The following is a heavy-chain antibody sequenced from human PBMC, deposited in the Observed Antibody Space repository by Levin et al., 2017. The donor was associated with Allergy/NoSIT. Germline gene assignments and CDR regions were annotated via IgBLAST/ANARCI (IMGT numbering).Heavy chain of an antibody. V-gene: IGHV3-30-3*01. J-gene: IGHJ4*02. D-gene: IGHD3-16*02. CDR2: ISYDGSNK. CDR1: GFTFSSYA. Sequence: GGSLRLSCAASGFTFSSYAMHWVRQAPGKGLEWVAVISYDGSNKYYADSVKGRFTISRDNSKNTLYLQMNSLRAEDTAVYYCARGLSHYDYVWGSYQPGLVDYWGQGTLVTVSS. CDR3: ARGLSHYDYVWGSYQPGLVDY.